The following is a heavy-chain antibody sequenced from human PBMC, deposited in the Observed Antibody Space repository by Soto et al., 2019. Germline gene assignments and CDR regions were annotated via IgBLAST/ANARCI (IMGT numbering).Heavy chain of an antibody. Sequence: GGSLRLSCAASGFTFSSYAMSWVRQAPGKGLEWVSGISGSGGGTYYPDSVKGRFTISRDNSENTLYLQMNSLRAEDTAVYYCARDRSIGCTGGSCYPFDYWGQGTLVTVSS. V-gene: IGHV3-23*01. CDR3: ARDRSIGCTGGSCYPFDY. CDR2: ISGSGGGT. CDR1: GFTFSSYA. J-gene: IGHJ4*02. D-gene: IGHD2-15*01.